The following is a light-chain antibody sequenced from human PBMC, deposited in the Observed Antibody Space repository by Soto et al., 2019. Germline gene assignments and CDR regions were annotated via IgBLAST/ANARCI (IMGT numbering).Light chain of an antibody. CDR3: QQYDSSPLP. V-gene: IGKV3-20*01. CDR2: GAS. J-gene: IGKJ4*01. CDR1: QSVSSSY. Sequence: DILLTQSPGTLSLSPGERATLSCRASQSVSSSYLAWYQQNPGQAPRLLMYGASSRATGIPDRSSGSGSGTDFTLTISRLEHEDFAVYYCQQYDSSPLPFGGGTKVDIK.